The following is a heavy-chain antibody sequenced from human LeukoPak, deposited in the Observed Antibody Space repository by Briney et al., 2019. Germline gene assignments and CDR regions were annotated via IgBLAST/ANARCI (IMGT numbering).Heavy chain of an antibody. Sequence: QPGGSLRLSCAASGFTVSSNYMSWVRQAPGKGLEWVSVIYSGGSTYYADSVKGRFTISRDNSKNTLYLQMNSLRAEDTAVYYCARSRYLISSVLRTTYFDYWGQGTLVTVSS. CDR2: IYSGGST. V-gene: IGHV3-53*01. CDR3: ARSRYLISSVLRTTYFDY. J-gene: IGHJ4*02. D-gene: IGHD1-14*01. CDR1: GFTVSSNY.